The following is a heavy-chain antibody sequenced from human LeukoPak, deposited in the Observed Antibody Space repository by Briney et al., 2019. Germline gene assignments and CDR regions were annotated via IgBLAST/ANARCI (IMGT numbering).Heavy chain of an antibody. CDR1: GGSISSYY. J-gene: IGHJ4*02. V-gene: IGHV4-59*01. CDR3: ARDDCSGGSCFLFDY. CDR2: IYYSGST. Sequence: PSETLSLTCTVSGGSISSYYWSWIRQPPGKGLEWIGYIYYSGSTNYNPSLKSRVTISVDTSKNQFSLKLSSVTAADTAAYYCARDDCSGGSCFLFDYWGQGTLVTVSS. D-gene: IGHD2-15*01.